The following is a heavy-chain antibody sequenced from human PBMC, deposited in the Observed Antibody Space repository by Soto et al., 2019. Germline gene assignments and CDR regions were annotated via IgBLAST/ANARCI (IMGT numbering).Heavy chain of an antibody. Sequence: ASVKVSCKASGYTFTSYGISWVRQAPGQGLEWMGWISAYNGNTNYAQKLQGRVTMTTDTSTSTAYMELRSLRSDDTAVYYCAYSQGIAAAGKYYYYGMDVWGQGTTVTLAS. J-gene: IGHJ6*02. CDR3: AYSQGIAAAGKYYYYGMDV. CDR2: ISAYNGNT. CDR1: GYTFTSYG. D-gene: IGHD6-13*01. V-gene: IGHV1-18*01.